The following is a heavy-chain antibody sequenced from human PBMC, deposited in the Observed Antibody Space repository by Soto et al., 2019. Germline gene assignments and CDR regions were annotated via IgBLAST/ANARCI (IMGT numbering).Heavy chain of an antibody. CDR1: GDGVSMNSAA. CDR2: TYYRSKWYN. V-gene: IGHV6-1*01. D-gene: IGHD3-16*01. J-gene: IGHJ4*02. Sequence: TLSLTCAVSGDGVSMNSAAGNWIRQSPSRGLEWLGRTYYRSKWYNDYAVSVKSRITVNPDTSKNQFSLHLNSVTPEDTAVYYCARVVSYYESGDSDFYKRGQGALVTVS. CDR3: ARVVSYYESGDSDFYK.